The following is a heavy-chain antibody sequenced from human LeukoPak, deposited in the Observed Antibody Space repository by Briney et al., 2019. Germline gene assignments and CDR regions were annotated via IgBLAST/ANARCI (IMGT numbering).Heavy chain of an antibody. Sequence: GRSLRLSCAASGFTFSSYGMHWVRQAPGKGLEWVAVISYDGSNKYYADSVKGRFTIYRDNSKNTLYLQMNSLRAEDTAVYYCAKDRLPRYRWLVDYWGQGTLVTVSS. CDR2: ISYDGSNK. CDR1: GFTFSSYG. D-gene: IGHD3-16*02. CDR3: AKDRLPRYRWLVDY. V-gene: IGHV3-30*18. J-gene: IGHJ4*02.